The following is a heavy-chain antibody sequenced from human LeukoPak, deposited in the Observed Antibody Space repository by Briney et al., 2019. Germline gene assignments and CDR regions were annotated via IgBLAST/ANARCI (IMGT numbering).Heavy chain of an antibody. D-gene: IGHD3-10*01. Sequence: PGGSLRLSCAASGFTFSNYWMSWVRRAPGKGLEWVANIKQDGSETYYVDSVRGRFTISRENAKKSLYLQMNSLRAEDTAIYYCARDLWGAYRVDYFDYWGQGTLVTLSS. CDR3: ARDLWGAYRVDYFDY. CDR2: IKQDGSET. V-gene: IGHV3-7*01. J-gene: IGHJ4*02. CDR1: GFTFSNYW.